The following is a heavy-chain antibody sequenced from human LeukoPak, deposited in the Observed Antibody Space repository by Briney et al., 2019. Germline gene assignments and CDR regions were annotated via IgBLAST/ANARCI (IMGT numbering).Heavy chain of an antibody. CDR2: IKQDGSEK. CDR3: ARDGDFEYSSSSPAFDI. D-gene: IGHD6-6*01. V-gene: IGHV3-7*01. J-gene: IGHJ3*02. Sequence: PGGSLRLSCAASGFTFSSYWMSWVRQAPGKGLEWVANIKQDGSEKYYVDSVKGRFTISRDNAKNSLYLQMNSLRAEDTAVYYCARDGDFEYSSSSPAFDIWGQGTMVTVSS. CDR1: GFTFSSYW.